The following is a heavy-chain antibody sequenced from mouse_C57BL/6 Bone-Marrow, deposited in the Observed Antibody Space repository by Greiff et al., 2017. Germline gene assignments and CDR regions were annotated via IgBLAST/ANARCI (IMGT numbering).Heavy chain of an antibody. CDR2: IDPEIGDT. CDR1: GFNIKDDY. J-gene: IGHJ2*01. D-gene: IGHD1-1*02. V-gene: IGHV14-4*01. CDR3: SSFGGHYFAF. Sequence: EVQLQQSGAELVRPGASVKLSCTASGFNIKDDYIHWVKQRPEQGLEWIGWIDPEIGDTEYAPKFQGKATITSDTSSNTAYLQLSSLKSENTAVYYCSSFGGHYFAFWGQGTPLTVAS.